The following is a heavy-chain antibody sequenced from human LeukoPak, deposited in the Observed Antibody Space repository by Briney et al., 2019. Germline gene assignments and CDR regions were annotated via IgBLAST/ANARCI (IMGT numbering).Heavy chain of an antibody. CDR1: GYSFTSYW. D-gene: IGHD3-10*01. J-gene: IGHJ4*02. CDR2: IYPGDSDI. Sequence: GESLKISCKGSGYSFTSYWIAWVRQMPGKGLEWMGIIYPGDSDIRYSPSFQGQVTISADKSISTAYLQWSSLKASDTAMYFCARQIYGSESYYYYFDYWGQGTLVTVSS. CDR3: ARQIYGSESYYYYFDY. V-gene: IGHV5-51*01.